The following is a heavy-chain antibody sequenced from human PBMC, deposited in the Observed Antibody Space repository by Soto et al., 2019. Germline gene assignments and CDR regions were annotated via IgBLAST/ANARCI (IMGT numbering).Heavy chain of an antibody. CDR1: GYTFTSYG. CDR3: AREGEFATPASETPDYYYYYMDV. V-gene: IGHV1-18*01. Sequence: ASVKVSCKASGYTFTSYGISWVRQAPGQGLEWMGWISAYNGNTNYAQKLQGRVTMTTDTSTSTAYMELRSLRSDDTAVYYCAREGEFATPASETPDYYYYYMDVWGKGTTVTVSS. J-gene: IGHJ6*03. CDR2: ISAYNGNT. D-gene: IGHD2-21*01.